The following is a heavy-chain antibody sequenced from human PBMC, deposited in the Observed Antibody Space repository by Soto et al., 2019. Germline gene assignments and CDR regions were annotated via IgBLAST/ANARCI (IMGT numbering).Heavy chain of an antibody. CDR1: GGSISSYY. D-gene: IGHD5-18*01. V-gene: IGHV4-59*01. Sequence: PSETLSLTCTVSGGSISSYYWSWIRQPPGKGLEWIGYIYYSGSTNYNPSLKSRVTISVDTSKNQFSLKLSSVTAADTAVYYCATDADTAMVFDYWGQGTLVTVSS. CDR3: ATDADTAMVFDY. J-gene: IGHJ4*02. CDR2: IYYSGST.